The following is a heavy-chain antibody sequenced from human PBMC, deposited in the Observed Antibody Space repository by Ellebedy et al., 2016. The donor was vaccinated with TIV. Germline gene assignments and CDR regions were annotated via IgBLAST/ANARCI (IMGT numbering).Heavy chain of an antibody. J-gene: IGHJ4*02. Sequence: PGGSLRLSCAASGFIFSNYGMHWVRQAPGKGLEWVAVIWYDAINKYYADSVKGRFTISRDNSKNALYLQMNSLRAEDTAVYYCARMLTGTNDFDYWGQGTLVTVSS. CDR3: ARMLTGTNDFDY. D-gene: IGHD1-7*01. CDR2: IWYDAINK. CDR1: GFIFSNYG. V-gene: IGHV3-33*08.